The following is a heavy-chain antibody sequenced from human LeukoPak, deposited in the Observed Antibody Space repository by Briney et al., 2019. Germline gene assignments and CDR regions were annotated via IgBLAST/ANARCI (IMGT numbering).Heavy chain of an antibody. V-gene: IGHV3-21*01. D-gene: IGHD2/OR15-2a*01. CDR2: ISSSSSYI. J-gene: IGHJ3*02. Sequence: PGGSLRLSCAASGFTFSSYSMNWVRQAPGKGLEWVSSISSSSSYIYYADSVKGRFTISRDNAKNSLYLQMNSLRAEDTVVYYCARDQAFSVRAFDIWGQGTMVTVSS. CDR3: ARDQAFSVRAFDI. CDR1: GFTFSSYS.